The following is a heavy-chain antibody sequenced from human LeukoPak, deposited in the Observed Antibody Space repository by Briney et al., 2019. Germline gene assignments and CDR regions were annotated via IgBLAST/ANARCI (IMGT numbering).Heavy chain of an antibody. J-gene: IGHJ4*02. Sequence: SQTLSLTCTVSGGSISSGSYYWSWIRQPPGKGLEWIGSIYHSGSTYYNPSLKSRVTISVDTSKNQFSLKLSSVTAADTAVYYCARHSHRSRGYSYGYGYYFDYWGQGTLVTVSS. CDR2: IYHSGST. D-gene: IGHD5-18*01. CDR1: GGSISSGSYY. V-gene: IGHV4-39*01. CDR3: ARHSHRSRGYSYGYGYYFDY.